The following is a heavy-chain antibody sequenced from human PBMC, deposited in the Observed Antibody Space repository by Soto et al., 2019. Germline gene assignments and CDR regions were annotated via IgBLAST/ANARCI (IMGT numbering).Heavy chain of an antibody. CDR1: GFTFDDYA. Sequence: EVQLVESGGGLVQPGRSLRLSCAASGFTFDDYAMHWVRQAPGKGLEWVSVISWNSGSIGYADSVKGRFTISRDNAKNSLYLQMNSLRAEDTALYYCAKDRKSVAVSPIDYWGQGTLVTVSS. CDR2: ISWNSGSI. J-gene: IGHJ4*02. V-gene: IGHV3-9*01. D-gene: IGHD6-19*01. CDR3: AKDRKSVAVSPIDY.